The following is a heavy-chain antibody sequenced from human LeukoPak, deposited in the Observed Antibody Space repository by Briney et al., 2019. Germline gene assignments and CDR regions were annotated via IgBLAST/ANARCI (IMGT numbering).Heavy chain of an antibody. CDR2: FDPEDGET. J-gene: IGHJ4*02. CDR1: GYSLTGLS. V-gene: IGHV1-24*01. Sequence: GASVKVSCKVSGYSLTGLSMNWVRQAPGQGLEWMGGFDPEDGETIYAQKFQGRVTMTEDTSTDTAYMELSSLRSEDTAMYFCAPLLTGYYDYWGQGTLVTVSS. CDR3: APLLTGYYDY. D-gene: IGHD3-9*01.